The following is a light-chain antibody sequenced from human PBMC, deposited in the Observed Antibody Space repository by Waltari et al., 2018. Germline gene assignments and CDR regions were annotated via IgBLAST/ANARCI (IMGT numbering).Light chain of an antibody. CDR2: DVR. CDR3: SSYTTSSTL. Sequence: QSALTQPASVSGSPGQSTTTSCTGTSSDVGDYDHLSWYQQHPGKAPKRMIYDVRKRPSGVSIRFSGSKSGNTASLTISGLQAEDEADYYCSSYTTSSTLFGTGTKVTVL. J-gene: IGLJ1*01. V-gene: IGLV2-14*03. CDR1: SSDVGDYDH.